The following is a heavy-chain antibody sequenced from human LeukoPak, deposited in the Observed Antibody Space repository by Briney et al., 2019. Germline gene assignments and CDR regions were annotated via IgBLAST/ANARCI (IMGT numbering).Heavy chain of an antibody. J-gene: IGHJ4*02. CDR1: GFTFSIAW. Sequence: GGSLRLSCAASGFTFSIAWMSWVRQAPGKGLEWVGRIKSKTDGGTTDYAAPVKGRFTISRDDSKNTLYLQMNSLKTEDTAVYYCTTGSPYCSGGSCYRRGAGDYWGQGTLVTVSS. D-gene: IGHD2-15*01. V-gene: IGHV3-15*01. CDR2: IKSKTDGGTT. CDR3: TTGSPYCSGGSCYRRGAGDY.